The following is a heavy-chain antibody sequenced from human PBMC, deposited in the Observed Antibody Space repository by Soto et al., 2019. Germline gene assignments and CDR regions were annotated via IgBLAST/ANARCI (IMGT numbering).Heavy chain of an antibody. Sequence: SETLSLTCTVSGGSVSSTNHYWGWIRQPPGEGPEWIGDIYYSGMTRYNPSLKSRVTMSVDTSMSQFFLKLSSVTAADTAVYYCARHGYYYDSTGYYYFVWGQGTLVTVSS. CDR2: IYYSGMT. J-gene: IGHJ4*02. V-gene: IGHV4-39*01. D-gene: IGHD3-22*01. CDR1: GGSVSSTNHY. CDR3: ARHGYYYDSTGYYYFV.